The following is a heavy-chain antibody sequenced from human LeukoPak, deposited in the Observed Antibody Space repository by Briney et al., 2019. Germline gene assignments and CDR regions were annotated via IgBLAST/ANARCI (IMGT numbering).Heavy chain of an antibody. CDR2: INHSGST. CDR1: GGSFSGYY. CDR3: ARHAKWLVSRAYYYFMDV. J-gene: IGHJ6*03. V-gene: IGHV4-34*01. Sequence: SETLSLTCAVYGGSFSGYYWSWIRQPPGKGLEWIGEINHSGSTNYNPSLKSRVTISVDTSKNQFSLKLSSVTAADTAVYYCARHAKWLVSRAYYYFMDVWGKGTTVTISS. D-gene: IGHD6-19*01.